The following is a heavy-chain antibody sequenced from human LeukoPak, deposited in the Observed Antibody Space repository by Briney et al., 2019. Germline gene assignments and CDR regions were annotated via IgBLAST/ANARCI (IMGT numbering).Heavy chain of an antibody. V-gene: IGHV3-48*01. CDR3: ARDPPKLLYLGYYYYMDV. J-gene: IGHJ6*03. CDR1: GFTFSSYS. D-gene: IGHD2-2*02. CDR2: ITSSSSTI. Sequence: GGSLRLSCAASGFTFSSYSMNWVRQAPGKGLEWVSYITSSSSTIYHADSVKGRFTISRDNSKNTLYLQMNSLRAEDTAVYYCARDPPKLLYLGYYYYMDVWGKGTTVTVSS.